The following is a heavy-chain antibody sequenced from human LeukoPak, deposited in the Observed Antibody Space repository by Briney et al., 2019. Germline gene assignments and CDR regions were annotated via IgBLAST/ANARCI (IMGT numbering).Heavy chain of an antibody. CDR3: ARAFFRDSSGYYVFDY. V-gene: IGHV1-69*04. Sequence: ASVKVSCKASGGTFSSYAISWVRQAPGQGLEWMGRIIPILGIANYAQKFQGRVTITADKSTSTAYMEPSSLRSEDTAVYYCARAFFRDSSGYYVFDYWGQGTLVTVSS. J-gene: IGHJ4*02. D-gene: IGHD3-22*01. CDR1: GGTFSSYA. CDR2: IIPILGIA.